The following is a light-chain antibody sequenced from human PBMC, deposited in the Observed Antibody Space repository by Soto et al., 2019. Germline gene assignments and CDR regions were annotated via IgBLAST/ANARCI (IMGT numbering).Light chain of an antibody. CDR2: GVS. V-gene: IGLV2-14*03. CDR3: SSYSRISTLL. CDR1: STDVGSFTY. Sequence: QSALTQPASVSGSPGQSITISCAGTSTDVGSFTYVSWYQQHPGKAPKLMIYGVSNRPSGVSDRFSGSKSGNTASLTISGLQAEDEADYYCSSYSRISTLLFGTGTKLTVL. J-gene: IGLJ1*01.